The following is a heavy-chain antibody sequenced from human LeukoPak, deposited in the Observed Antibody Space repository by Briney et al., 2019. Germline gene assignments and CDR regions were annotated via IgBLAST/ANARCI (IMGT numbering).Heavy chain of an antibody. V-gene: IGHV4-30-2*01. CDR2: IYHSGST. D-gene: IGHD3-10*01. Sequence: PSETLSLTCTVSGGSISSGGYYWSWIRQPPGKGLEWIGYIYHSGSTYYNPSLKSRVTISVDRSKNQFSLKLSSVTAADTAVYYCARDYYGSGSSLNWFDPWGQGTLVTVSS. J-gene: IGHJ5*02. CDR3: ARDYYGSGSSLNWFDP. CDR1: GGSISSGGYY.